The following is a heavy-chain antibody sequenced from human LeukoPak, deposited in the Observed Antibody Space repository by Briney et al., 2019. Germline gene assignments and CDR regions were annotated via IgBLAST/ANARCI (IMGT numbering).Heavy chain of an antibody. CDR2: VYYTGST. D-gene: IGHD3-22*01. J-gene: IGHJ4*02. V-gene: IGHV4-59*01. Sequence: SETLSLTCTVSGGSISSYYWSWIGQPPGKGLEWIGYVYYTGSTKYNPSLRSRVTISVDTSKYQFSLKLTSVTAADTAVYYCARARNYYDSSAHYYYYFDYWGLGTLVTVSS. CDR3: ARARNYYDSSAHYYYYFDY. CDR1: GGSISSYY.